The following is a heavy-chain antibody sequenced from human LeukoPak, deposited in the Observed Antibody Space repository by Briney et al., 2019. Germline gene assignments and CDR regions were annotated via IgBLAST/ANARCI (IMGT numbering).Heavy chain of an antibody. CDR3: ARGRYLLWFGINWFDP. V-gene: IGHV4-34*01. CDR2: IKHSGST. D-gene: IGHD3-10*01. CDR1: GGSFSGYY. J-gene: IGHJ5*02. Sequence: PSETLSLTCAVYGGSFSGYYWSWIRQPPGKGLEWIGEIKHSGSTNYNPSLKSRVTISVDTSKNQFSLKLSSVTAADTAVYYCARGRYLLWFGINWFDPWGQGTLVTVSS.